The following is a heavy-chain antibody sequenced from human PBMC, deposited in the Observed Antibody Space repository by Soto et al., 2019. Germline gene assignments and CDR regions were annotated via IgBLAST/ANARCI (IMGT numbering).Heavy chain of an antibody. CDR3: ARGGIVVVVAATNYFDY. D-gene: IGHD2-15*01. Sequence: GASVKVSCKASGGTFSSYAISWVRQAPGQGLEWMGGIIPIFGTANYAQKFQGRVTITADESTSTAYKELSSLRSEDTAVYYCARGGIVVVVAATNYFDYWGQGTLVTVSS. CDR1: GGTFSSYA. CDR2: IIPIFGTA. V-gene: IGHV1-69*13. J-gene: IGHJ4*02.